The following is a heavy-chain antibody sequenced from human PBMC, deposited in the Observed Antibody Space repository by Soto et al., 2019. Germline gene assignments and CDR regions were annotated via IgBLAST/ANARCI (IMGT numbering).Heavy chain of an antibody. D-gene: IGHD2-15*01. CDR1: GFTFSNAW. CDR3: FLWWHRSYSYYAVDV. Sequence: EVQLVESGGGLVEPGGSLRLSCAASGFTFSNAWMNWVRQAPGKGLEWVGRIKSKTDGGTTDYAAPVKGRFTISRDDSKDPVYLQMTRLKAKALSLYYCFLWWHRSYSYYAVDVWGQGTTVTVSS. J-gene: IGHJ6*01. CDR2: IKSKTDGGTT. V-gene: IGHV3-15*07.